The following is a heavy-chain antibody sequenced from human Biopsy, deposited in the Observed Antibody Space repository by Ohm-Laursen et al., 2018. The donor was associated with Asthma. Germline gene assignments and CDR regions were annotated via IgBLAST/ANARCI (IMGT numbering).Heavy chain of an antibody. CDR3: ATGPLYNGLRYIR. CDR2: ISFDGSNE. J-gene: IGHJ4*02. CDR1: GFSFSNFG. D-gene: IGHD1-14*01. V-gene: IGHV3-30*03. Sequence: RSLRLSCAASGFSFSNFGMHWVRQAPGKGLEWVAVISFDGSNEDYADSVKGRFTISRDNSKNTLFLEMNSLRPEDTAVYYCATGPLYNGLRYIRWGQGTLVTVSS.